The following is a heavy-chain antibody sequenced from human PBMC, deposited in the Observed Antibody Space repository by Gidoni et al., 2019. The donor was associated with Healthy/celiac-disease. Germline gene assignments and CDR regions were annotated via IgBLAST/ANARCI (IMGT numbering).Heavy chain of an antibody. CDR1: GFTFSSYA. CDR2: ISYDGSNK. V-gene: IGHV3-30*04. D-gene: IGHD3-10*01. Sequence: QVQLVESGGGVVQPGRSLRLSCAASGFTFSSYAMHWVRQAPGKGLEWVAVISYDGSNKYYADSVKGRFTISRDNSKNTLYLQMNSLRAEDTAVYYCARDPHSITMVRGVIIDYYYYGMDVWGQGTTVTVSS. J-gene: IGHJ6*02. CDR3: ARDPHSITMVRGVIIDYYYYGMDV.